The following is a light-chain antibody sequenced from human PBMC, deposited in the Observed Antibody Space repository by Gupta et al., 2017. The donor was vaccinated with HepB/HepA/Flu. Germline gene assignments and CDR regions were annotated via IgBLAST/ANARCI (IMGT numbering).Light chain of an antibody. V-gene: IGLV7-43*01. CDR3: LLYYGGALWM. J-gene: IGLJ3*02. CDR2: STI. CDR1: TGAVTSGYY. Sequence: QTVVTQEPSLTVSPGGTVTPTCASSTGAVTSGYYTNWFQQKPGQAPRALIYSTIKKHSWTPARFSGSLLGDKAALTLSGVRPEDEAEYYCLLYYGGALWMFGGGTKLTVL.